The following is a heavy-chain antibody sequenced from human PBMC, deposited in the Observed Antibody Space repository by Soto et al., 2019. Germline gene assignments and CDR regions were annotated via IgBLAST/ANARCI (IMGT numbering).Heavy chain of an antibody. D-gene: IGHD2-2*01. CDR1: GFAFNNYG. J-gene: IGHJ4*02. CDR3: AREDSIIIPAVSDF. V-gene: IGHV3-21*01. Sequence: GGSLRLSCTVSGFAFNNYGINWVRQAPGKGLEWVSSISKSDYTYYSDSVKGRFTISRDNAKNSVSLQMNTLRVEDTAVYYCAREDSIIIPAVSDFWGQGSLVTVSS. CDR2: ISKSDYT.